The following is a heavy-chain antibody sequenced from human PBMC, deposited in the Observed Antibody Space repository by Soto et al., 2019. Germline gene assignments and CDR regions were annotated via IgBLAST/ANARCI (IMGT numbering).Heavy chain of an antibody. CDR2: IYYSGST. J-gene: IGHJ6*02. V-gene: IGHV4-59*01. CDR1: GGSITNNY. CDR3: ARRGYSSSWYYYYYYGMDV. Sequence: SETLSLTCTVSGGSITNNYWNWIRQPPGKGLEWIGYIYYSGSTNYNPSLKSRVTISVDTSKNQISLKLSSVTAEDTAVYYCARRGYSSSWYYYYYYGMDVWGQGTTVTVSS. D-gene: IGHD6-13*01.